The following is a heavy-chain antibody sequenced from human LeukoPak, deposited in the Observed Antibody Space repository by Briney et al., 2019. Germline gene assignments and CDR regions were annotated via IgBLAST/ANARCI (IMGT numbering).Heavy chain of an antibody. J-gene: IGHJ3*02. CDR2: IYYSGST. D-gene: IGHD1-1*01. Sequence: SETLSLTCTVSGGSISSYYWSWIRQPPGKELDWIGYIYYSGSTNYNPSLKSRVTISVDTSKNQFSLKLSSVTAADTAVYYCARKWNTLAAFDIWGQGTMVTVSS. V-gene: IGHV4-59*01. CDR3: ARKWNTLAAFDI. CDR1: GGSISSYY.